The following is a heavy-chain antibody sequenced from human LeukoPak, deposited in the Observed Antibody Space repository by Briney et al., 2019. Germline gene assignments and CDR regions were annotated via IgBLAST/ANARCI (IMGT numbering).Heavy chain of an antibody. CDR2: IHPITGDT. J-gene: IGHJ5*02. CDR1: GYTFADFY. Sequence: ASVKVSCKPSGYTFADFYLHWVRQAPGQGLEWMGWIHPITGDTRYVEKYQGRVTMTRDTSITSVYMELSGLRSDDTAVYYCTRGRGFAPWGQGTLVTVSS. V-gene: IGHV1-2*02. CDR3: TRGRGFAP.